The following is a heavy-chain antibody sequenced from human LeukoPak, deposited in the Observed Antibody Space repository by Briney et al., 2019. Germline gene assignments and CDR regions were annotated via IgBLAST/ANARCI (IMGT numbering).Heavy chain of an antibody. Sequence: GSLRLSCAASGFRFSSYAMSWVRQAPGQGLEWVSTISGSSHSRTDYADSVKGRFTISRDNSQNTLFLQVDTLRVEDTATYYCAKDRSLGRLVHEAFDVWGQGTMVVVSS. J-gene: IGHJ3*01. D-gene: IGHD3-16*01. CDR3: AKDRSLGRLVHEAFDV. V-gene: IGHV3-23*01. CDR1: GFRFSSYA. CDR2: ISGSSHSRT.